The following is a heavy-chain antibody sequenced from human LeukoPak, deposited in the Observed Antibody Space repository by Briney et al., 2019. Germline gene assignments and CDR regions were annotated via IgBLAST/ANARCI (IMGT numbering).Heavy chain of an antibody. D-gene: IGHD2-21*02. CDR2: FDPEDGET. J-gene: IGHJ4*02. CDR1: GYTFTSYG. Sequence: ASVKVSCKASGYTFTSYGISWVRQAPGKGLEWMGGFDPEDGETIYAQKFQGRVTMTEDTSTDTAYMELSSLRSEDTAVYYCATMRAYCGGDCQFFDYWGQGTLVTVSS. CDR3: ATMRAYCGGDCQFFDY. V-gene: IGHV1-24*01.